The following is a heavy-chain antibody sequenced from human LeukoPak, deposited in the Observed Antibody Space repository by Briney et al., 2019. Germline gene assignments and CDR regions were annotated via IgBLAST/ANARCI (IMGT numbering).Heavy chain of an antibody. CDR2: IWYDGSNK. Sequence: GGSLRLSCAASGFTFSSYSMKWVRQAPGKGLEWVAVIWYDGSNKYYADSVKGRFTISRDNSKNTLYLQMNSLRAEDTAVYYCARGPYYYDSSGYYELDYWGQGTLVTVSS. CDR1: GFTFSSYS. D-gene: IGHD3-22*01. CDR3: ARGPYYYDSSGYYELDY. V-gene: IGHV3-33*08. J-gene: IGHJ4*02.